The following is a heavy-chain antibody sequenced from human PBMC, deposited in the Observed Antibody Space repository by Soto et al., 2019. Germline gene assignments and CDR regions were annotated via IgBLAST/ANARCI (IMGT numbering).Heavy chain of an antibody. D-gene: IGHD4-17*01. CDR1: GGSINYSY. CDR3: ARVNYGDYYYGMDV. Sequence: SETLSLTCTVSGGSINYSYWSWIRQPPGKGLEWIGYISYTGSANYNASLKSRLTISVDTSKNQFSLKLSSVTAADTALYYCARVNYGDYYYGMDVWGQGTTVTVSS. V-gene: IGHV4-59*01. CDR2: ISYTGSA. J-gene: IGHJ6*02.